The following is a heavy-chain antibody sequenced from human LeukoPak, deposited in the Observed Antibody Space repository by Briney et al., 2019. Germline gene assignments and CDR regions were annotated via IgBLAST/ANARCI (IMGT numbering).Heavy chain of an antibody. CDR1: GYTFTSYD. CDR2: ISAYNTNT. D-gene: IGHD6-19*01. J-gene: IGHJ6*03. CDR3: ARAPYSSGWYLPWGYMDV. Sequence: GASVKVSCKASGYTFTSYDINWVRQAPGQGLEWMAWISAYNTNTNYAQKLQGRVTMTTDTSTSTAYMELRSLRSVDTAVYYCARAPYSSGWYLPWGYMDVWGKGTTVTISS. V-gene: IGHV1-18*01.